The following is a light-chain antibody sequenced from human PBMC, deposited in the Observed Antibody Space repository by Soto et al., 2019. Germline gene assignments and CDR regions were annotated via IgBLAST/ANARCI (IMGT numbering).Light chain of an antibody. V-gene: IGKV3-20*01. CDR3: QQYGSSGT. CDR1: QSVSSN. Sequence: EMVMTQSPATLPVSPWERATLSGRASQSVSSNLAWYQQKPGQAPRLLIYGASNRATGIPDRFSGSGSGTDFTLTISRLEPEDFAVYYCQQYGSSGTFGQGTKVDIK. CDR2: GAS. J-gene: IGKJ1*01.